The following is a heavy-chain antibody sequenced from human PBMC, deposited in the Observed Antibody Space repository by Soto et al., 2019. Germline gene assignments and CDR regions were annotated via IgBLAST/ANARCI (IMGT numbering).Heavy chain of an antibody. D-gene: IGHD3-10*01. Sequence: EAQLVQSGGDLVQPGGSLRLSCAASGFTFSSYEMVWVRQTPGQGLEWVSYISDSGGTRHYADSVKGRFTISRDNAKNALYLQMDNLRGEDTAVYYCARVPYYYGSGSYHNPDYWGQGTLVTLSS. CDR2: ISDSGGTR. V-gene: IGHV3-48*03. CDR1: GFTFSSYE. CDR3: ARVPYYYGSGSYHNPDY. J-gene: IGHJ4*02.